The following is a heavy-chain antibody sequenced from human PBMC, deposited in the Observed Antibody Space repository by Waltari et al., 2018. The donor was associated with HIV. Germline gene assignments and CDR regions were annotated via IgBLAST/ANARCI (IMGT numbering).Heavy chain of an antibody. D-gene: IGHD5-18*01. Sequence: EVKLVASGGGLVQPGGSLRLSCTASGFTFNNFAMSWVRQAPGKGLEWVSVMSASGGTTYYADSVKGRFTVSRDNFKNTVYLQMNSLRAGDTAIYYWAKAVMETAVSSPVDCWGQGALVTVSS. CDR2: MSASGGTT. J-gene: IGHJ4*02. CDR1: GFTFNNFA. CDR3: AKAVMETAVSSPVDC. V-gene: IGHV3-23*04.